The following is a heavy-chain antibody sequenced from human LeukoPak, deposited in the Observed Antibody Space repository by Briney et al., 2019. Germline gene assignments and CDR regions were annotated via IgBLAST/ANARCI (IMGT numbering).Heavy chain of an antibody. D-gene: IGHD6-13*01. CDR2: FNHSGST. J-gene: IGHJ4*02. CDR1: GGSFSGYS. Sequence: SETLSLNCAVYGGSFSGYSWTWIRQPPGKGLEWIGEFNHSGSTNYNPSLKSRVTISVDTSKNQFSLRLSSVTAADTAVYYCARVTGYMMEGYFDYWGQGTLVTVSS. CDR3: ARVTGYMMEGYFDY. V-gene: IGHV4-34*01.